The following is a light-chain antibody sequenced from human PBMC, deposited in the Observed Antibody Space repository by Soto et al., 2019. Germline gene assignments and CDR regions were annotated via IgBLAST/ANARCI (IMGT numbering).Light chain of an antibody. V-gene: IGLV2-14*01. Sequence: QSALTQPASVSGSPGQSITISCTGTSSDVGGYNYVSWYQQHPGKAPKLMIYEVSNRPSGVSNRFSGSKSGNTASLTISGLQAEDEADYYCAAWDDSLSGVVFSGGTKLTVL. J-gene: IGLJ2*01. CDR2: EVS. CDR3: AAWDDSLSGVV. CDR1: SSDVGGYNY.